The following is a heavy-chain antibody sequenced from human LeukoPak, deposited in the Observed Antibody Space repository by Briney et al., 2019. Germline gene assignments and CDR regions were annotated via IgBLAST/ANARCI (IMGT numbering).Heavy chain of an antibody. V-gene: IGHV3-74*01. D-gene: IGHD6-6*01. J-gene: IGHJ4*02. CDR3: ARGVPTYFDY. Sequence: PGGSLRLSCVGSGFTFSTYTMIWVRQAPEKGLVWVSRINSGGTSTSYVDSVKGRFTISRDNAKNTLYLQMNSLRAEDTAVYYCARGVPTYFDYWGQGTVVTVSS. CDR2: INSGGTST. CDR1: GFTFSTYT.